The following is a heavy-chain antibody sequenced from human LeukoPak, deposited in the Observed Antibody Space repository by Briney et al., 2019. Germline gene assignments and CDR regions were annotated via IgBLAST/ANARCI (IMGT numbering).Heavy chain of an antibody. CDR1: GFTFSSYS. J-gene: IGHJ6*04. Sequence: GGSLRLSCAASGFTFSSYSMNWVRQAPGKGLEWVSSISSSSSYIYYADSVKGRFTISRDNAKNSLYLQMNSLRAEDTAVYYCARGSYILWSYSGVDVWGKGTTVTVSS. CDR2: ISSSSSYI. CDR3: ARGSYILWSYSGVDV. D-gene: IGHD2-21*01. V-gene: IGHV3-21*01.